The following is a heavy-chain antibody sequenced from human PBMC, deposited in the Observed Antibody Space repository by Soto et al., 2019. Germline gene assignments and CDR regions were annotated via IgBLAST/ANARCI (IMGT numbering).Heavy chain of an antibody. CDR2: IDWDDDK. CDR3: ARTHIAANGMDV. J-gene: IGHJ6*02. V-gene: IGHV2-70*04. D-gene: IGHD6-25*01. CDR1: GFSLSTSGMR. Sequence: SGPTLVNPPQTLTLTCTFSGFSLSTSGMRVSWIRQPPGKALEWLARIDWDDDKFYNTSLKTRLTISKDTSKNQVVLTMTNMDPVDTATYYCARTHIAANGMDVWGQGTTVTVSS.